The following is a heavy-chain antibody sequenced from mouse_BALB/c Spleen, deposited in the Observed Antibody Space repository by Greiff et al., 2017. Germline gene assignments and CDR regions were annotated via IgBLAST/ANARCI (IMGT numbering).Heavy chain of an antibody. CDR2: INSNGGST. D-gene: IGHD2-3*01. Sequence: EVQGVESGGGLVQPGGSLKLSCAASGFTFSSYGMSWVRQTPDKRLELVATINSNGGSTYYPDSVKGRFTISRDNAKNTLYLQMSSLKSEDTAMYYCARDGDGYYGMDYWGQGTSVTVSS. J-gene: IGHJ4*01. CDR3: ARDGDGYYGMDY. V-gene: IGHV5-6-3*01. CDR1: GFTFSSYG.